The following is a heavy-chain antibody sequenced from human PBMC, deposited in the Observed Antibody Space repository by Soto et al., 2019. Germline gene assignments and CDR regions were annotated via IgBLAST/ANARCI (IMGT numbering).Heavy chain of an antibody. V-gene: IGHV1-69*13. CDR3: ARGGSGYTWFNEF. CDR2: IIPVFQTA. CDR1: GGLFSSYP. Sequence: SVKVSCKASGGLFSSYPISWVRQVPGQGLEWMGGIIPVFQTAYYTQRFQGRVTITADESTNTAYMELSSLRSEDTAIYYCARGGSGYTWFNEFWGQGTLVNRLL. J-gene: IGHJ4*02. D-gene: IGHD3-22*01.